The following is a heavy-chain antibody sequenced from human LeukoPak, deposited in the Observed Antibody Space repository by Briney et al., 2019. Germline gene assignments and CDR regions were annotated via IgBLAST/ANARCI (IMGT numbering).Heavy chain of an antibody. D-gene: IGHD5-24*01. J-gene: IGHJ4*02. CDR2: IKEDGTET. Sequence: GGSLRLSCAASGFMFSSNWMSWVRLAPGKGLEWVANIKEDGTETHYVDSVKGRFTISRDNAKNSLYLQMNSLRVEDTAVYYCAKEGRSLQTYWGQVTLVTVSS. CDR1: GFMFSSNW. CDR3: AKEGRSLQTY. V-gene: IGHV3-7*03.